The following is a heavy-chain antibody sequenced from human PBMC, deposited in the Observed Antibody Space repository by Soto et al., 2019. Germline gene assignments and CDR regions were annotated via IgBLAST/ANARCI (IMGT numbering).Heavy chain of an antibody. CDR1: GFTFSSYE. D-gene: IGHD3-22*01. CDR2: IGNSGSTI. J-gene: IGHJ4*02. Sequence: GGSLRLSCAASGFTFSSYEMNWVRQAPGQWLEWVSYIGNSGSTIYYADSVKGRFTISRDNAKNSLYLQMDSLRAEDTAVYYCARVYSSGYYLYYFDYWGQGTLVTVSS. V-gene: IGHV3-48*03. CDR3: ARVYSSGYYLYYFDY.